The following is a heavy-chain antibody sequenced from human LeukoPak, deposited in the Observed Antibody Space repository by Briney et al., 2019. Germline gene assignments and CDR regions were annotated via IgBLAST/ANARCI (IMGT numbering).Heavy chain of an antibody. CDR2: IYTSGST. CDR3: ARDGGPGAGGYYYYMDV. Sequence: PSETLSLTCTVSGGSISSYYWSWIRQPAGKGLEWIGRIYTSGSTNYNPSLKSRVTISVDTSKNQFSLKLSSVTAADTAVYYCARDGGPGAGGYYYYMDVWGKGTTVTISS. D-gene: IGHD1-26*01. J-gene: IGHJ6*03. CDR1: GGSISSYY. V-gene: IGHV4-4*07.